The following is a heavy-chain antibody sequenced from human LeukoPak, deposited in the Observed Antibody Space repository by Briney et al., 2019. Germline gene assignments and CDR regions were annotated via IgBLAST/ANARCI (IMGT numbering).Heavy chain of an antibody. D-gene: IGHD1-14*01. CDR2: ISAYNGNT. V-gene: IGHV1-18*01. CDR1: GYTFTSYG. J-gene: IGHJ6*02. Sequence: GASVKVSCKASGYTFTSYGISWVRHAPGQGLEWMGWISAYNGNTNYAQKLQGRVTMTTDTSTSTAYMELRSLRSDDTALYYCARVSGLGTLKSIYGMDVWGQGTTVTVSS. CDR3: ARVSGLGTLKSIYGMDV.